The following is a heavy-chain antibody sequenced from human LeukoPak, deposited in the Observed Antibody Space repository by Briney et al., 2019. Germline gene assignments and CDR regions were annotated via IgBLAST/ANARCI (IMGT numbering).Heavy chain of an antibody. CDR1: GYTFTDTGNY. Sequence: ASVKVSCKTSGYTFTDTGNYMHWVRQAPGQGPEWMGWMNPNSGGTNYAQNFQGRVTVTRDTSISTAYMELSRLTSEDTAVYYCAGGLLRELLGLDYWGQGTLVTVSS. CDR2: MNPNSGGT. D-gene: IGHD3-10*01. J-gene: IGHJ4*02. V-gene: IGHV1-2*02. CDR3: AGGLLRELLGLDY.